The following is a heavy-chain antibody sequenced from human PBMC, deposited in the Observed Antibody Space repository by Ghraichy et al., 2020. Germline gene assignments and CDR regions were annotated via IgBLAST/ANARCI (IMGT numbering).Heavy chain of an antibody. V-gene: IGHV1-2*02. CDR2: ISPNSGAT. Sequence: ASVKVSCKASGYTFSDYYMHWVRQAPGQGLEWMGWISPNSGATSYAQKFQGRVTMTRDTSITTVYMEVSGLTSDDTAVYYCARAGLCSGGSCYAFNWFDPWGQGALVTVSS. CDR1: GYTFSDYY. CDR3: ARAGLCSGGSCYAFNWFDP. D-gene: IGHD2-15*01. J-gene: IGHJ5*02.